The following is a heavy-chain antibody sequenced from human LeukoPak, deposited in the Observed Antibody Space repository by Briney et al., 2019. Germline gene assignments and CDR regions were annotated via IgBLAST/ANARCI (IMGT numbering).Heavy chain of an antibody. J-gene: IGHJ4*01. Sequence: GRSLRLSCAASRFTFSSYGTHWVRQAPGKGLEWVAVISYDGSNKYYADSVKGRFTISRDNSKNTLYLQMNSLRTEDTAVYYCAKDRQRLIVGVTAGLSASDYWGQGTLVTVSS. CDR2: ISYDGSNK. V-gene: IGHV3-30*18. D-gene: IGHD1-26*01. CDR3: AKDRQRLIVGVTAGLSASDY. CDR1: RFTFSSYG.